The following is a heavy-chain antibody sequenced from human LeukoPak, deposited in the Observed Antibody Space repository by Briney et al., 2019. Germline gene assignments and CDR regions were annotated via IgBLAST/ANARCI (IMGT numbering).Heavy chain of an antibody. CDR1: GGTFSSYA. CDR3: AREINDCSSTSCPLGY. Sequence: SVTVSCKASGGTFSSYAISWVRQAPGQGLEWMGGIIPIFGTANYAQKFQGRVTITTDESTSTAYMELSSLRSEDTAVYYCAREINDCSSTSCPLGYWGQGTLVTVSS. V-gene: IGHV1-69*05. J-gene: IGHJ4*02. CDR2: IIPIFGTA. D-gene: IGHD2-2*01.